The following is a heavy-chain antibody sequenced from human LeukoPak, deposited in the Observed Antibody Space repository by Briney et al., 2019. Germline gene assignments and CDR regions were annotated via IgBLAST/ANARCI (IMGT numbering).Heavy chain of an antibody. CDR1: GFTFSSYA. J-gene: IGHJ4*02. Sequence: GGSLRLSCAASGFTFSSYAMHWVRQAPGKGLEWVAVISYDGSNKYYADSVKGRFTISRDNSKNTLYLQMNSLRAEDTAVYYCARAHRGNGQSGYWGQGTLVTVSS. V-gene: IGHV3-30*01. CDR3: ARAHRGNGQSGY. D-gene: IGHD1-1*01. CDR2: ISYDGSNK.